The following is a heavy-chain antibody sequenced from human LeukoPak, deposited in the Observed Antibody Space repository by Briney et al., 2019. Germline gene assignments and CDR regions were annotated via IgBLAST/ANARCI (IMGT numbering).Heavy chain of an antibody. CDR3: ARIPYYYDSSGYYEFDY. J-gene: IGHJ4*02. CDR2: INPNSGGT. CDR1: GYTFTGYY. D-gene: IGHD3-22*01. V-gene: IGHV1-2*02. Sequence: ASVTVSCKASGYTFTGYYMHWVRQAPGQGLEWMGWINPNSGGTNYAQKFQGRVTMTRDTSISTAYMELSRLRSDDTAVYCCARIPYYYDSSGYYEFDYWGQGTLVTVSS.